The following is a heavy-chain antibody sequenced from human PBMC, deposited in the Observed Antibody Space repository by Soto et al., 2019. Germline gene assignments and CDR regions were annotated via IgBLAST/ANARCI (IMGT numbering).Heavy chain of an antibody. CDR2: IYFSGTT. CDR3: ARHGSY. J-gene: IGHJ4*02. V-gene: IGHV4-39*01. CDR1: GVSISTSSYY. Sequence: SETLSLTCTVSGVSISTSSYYWGWIRQTPGKVLEWIGTIYFSGTTYYNPSLKSRVTISVDRSKNQFSLNLTSVTAADTAVYYCARHGSYWGQGTLVTVSS.